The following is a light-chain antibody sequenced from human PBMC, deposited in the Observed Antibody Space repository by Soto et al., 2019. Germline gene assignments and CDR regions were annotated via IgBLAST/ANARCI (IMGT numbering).Light chain of an antibody. CDR1: SSDVGAYNY. CDR2: EVS. V-gene: IGLV2-8*01. CDR3: SSYAGSNNYV. J-gene: IGLJ1*01. Sequence: QSVLTQPPSASGSPGQSVTISCTGTSSDVGAYNYLSWYQQHPGKAPKLMIYEVSKRPSGVPDRFSGSKSGNTASLTVSGLQAEDEADYYCSSYAGSNNYVFGTGTKHTVL.